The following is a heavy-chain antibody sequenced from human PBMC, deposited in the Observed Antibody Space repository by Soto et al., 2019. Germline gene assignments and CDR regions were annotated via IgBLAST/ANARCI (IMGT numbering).Heavy chain of an antibody. CDR3: ARYRFSGSKWSKFDY. V-gene: IGHV4-31*03. CDR1: GVAVSSGAYY. CDR2: IYYTGST. D-gene: IGHD6-13*01. J-gene: IGHJ4*02. Sequence: SETLSLTCTVSGVAVSSGAYYWSWIRQRPGKGLEWIGNIYYTGSTYYSPSLKSRVVISLDTSKNQFSLSLSSVTAADTAIYYCARYRFSGSKWSKFDYWGQGTLGTVSS.